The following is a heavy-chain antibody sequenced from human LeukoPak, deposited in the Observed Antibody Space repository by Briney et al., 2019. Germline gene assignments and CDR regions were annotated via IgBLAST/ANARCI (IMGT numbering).Heavy chain of an antibody. V-gene: IGHV3-48*01. CDR3: ARRMTTVTN. Sequence: GGSLRLSCAASGFAFSTYSMNWVRQAPGKGLEWVSYISSSSSTIYYADSVKGRFTISRDNAKNSLYLQMNSLRAEDTAVYYCARRMTTVTNWGQGTLVTVSS. J-gene: IGHJ4*02. CDR1: GFAFSTYS. CDR2: ISSSSSTI. D-gene: IGHD4-11*01.